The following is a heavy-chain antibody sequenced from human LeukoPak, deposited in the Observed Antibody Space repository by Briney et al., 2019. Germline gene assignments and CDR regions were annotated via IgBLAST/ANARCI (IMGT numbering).Heavy chain of an antibody. CDR2: INPISGDT. V-gene: IGHV1-2*02. D-gene: IGHD5-12*01. CDR1: GYTFTSYA. Sequence: ASVKVSCKASGYTFTSYAMNWVRQAPGQGLEWMGWINPISGDTNYAQKFQGRLTLTRDTSISTAYMELTRLRFDDTAMYYCARDLAWGSGYDLDYWGLGTLVIVSS. J-gene: IGHJ4*01. CDR3: ARDLAWGSGYDLDY.